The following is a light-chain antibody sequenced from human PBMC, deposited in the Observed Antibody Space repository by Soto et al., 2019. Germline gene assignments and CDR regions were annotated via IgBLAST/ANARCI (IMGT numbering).Light chain of an antibody. CDR3: QQYNNWPPIP. J-gene: IGKJ5*01. CDR1: QSVSSK. V-gene: IGKV3D-15*01. Sequence: ETVMTQSPATLSVSPGERATLSCWASQSVSSKLAWYQQKPGQAPRLLIYGASTRATGIPARFSGSGSGTEFTLTISSLQSEDFAVYYCQQYNNWPPIPFGQGTRLEIK. CDR2: GAS.